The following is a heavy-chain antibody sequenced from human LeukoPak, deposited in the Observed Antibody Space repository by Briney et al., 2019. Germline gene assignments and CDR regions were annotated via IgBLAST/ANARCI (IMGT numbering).Heavy chain of an antibody. CDR3: ARERNYYGSGSYWEGFDY. D-gene: IGHD3-10*01. J-gene: IGHJ4*02. V-gene: IGHV4-4*07. Sequence: SETLSLTCTVSGGSISSYYWSWIRQPAGKGLEWIGRTYTSGSTNYNPSLKSRVTMSVDTSKNQFSLKLSSVTAADTAVYYCARERNYYGSGSYWEGFDYWGQGTLVTVSS. CDR2: TYTSGST. CDR1: GGSISSYY.